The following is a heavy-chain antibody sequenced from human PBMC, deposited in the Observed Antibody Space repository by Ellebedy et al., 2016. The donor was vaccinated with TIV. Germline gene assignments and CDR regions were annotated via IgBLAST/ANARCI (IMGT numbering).Heavy chain of an antibody. CDR3: AREWDN. Sequence: ESLKISCAASGFTFSSHWMSWVRQPPGKGLEWVGNIDQNGSDTYYVDSVKGRFTISRDNAKNSLNLQMNNLRVEDTAVYYCAREWDNWGQGTLVTVSS. V-gene: IGHV3-7*01. J-gene: IGHJ4*02. CDR2: IDQNGSDT. CDR1: GFTFSSHW.